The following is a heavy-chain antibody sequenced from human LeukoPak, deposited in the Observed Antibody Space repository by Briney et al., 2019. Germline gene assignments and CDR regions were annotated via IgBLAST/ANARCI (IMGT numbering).Heavy chain of an antibody. CDR2: MNPNSGNT. CDR3: ARGAYYYYGMDV. Sequence: ASVKVSCKASGYTFTSYDIHWVRQATGQGLAWVGWMNPNSGNTGYAQKFQGRVTMTRNTSISTAYMELSSLRSEDTAVYYCARGAYYYYGMDVWGQGTTVTVSS. CDR1: GYTFTSYD. V-gene: IGHV1-8*01. J-gene: IGHJ6*02.